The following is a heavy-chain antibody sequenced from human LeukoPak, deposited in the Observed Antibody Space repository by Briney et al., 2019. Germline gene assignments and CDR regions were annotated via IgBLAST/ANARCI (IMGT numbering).Heavy chain of an antibody. D-gene: IGHD3-22*01. V-gene: IGHV4-31*03. Sequence: ASQTLSLTCTVSGGSISSGGYYWSWIRQHPGKGLEWIGYIYYSGSTYYNPSLKSRVTISVDTSKNQFSLKLSSVTAADTAVYYCARDPDHYDGSGYSFTWFDPWGQGTLVTVSS. CDR1: GGSISSGGYY. CDR3: ARDPDHYDGSGYSFTWFDP. J-gene: IGHJ5*02. CDR2: IYYSGST.